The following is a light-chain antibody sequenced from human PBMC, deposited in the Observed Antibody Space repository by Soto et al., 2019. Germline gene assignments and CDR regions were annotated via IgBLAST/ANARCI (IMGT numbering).Light chain of an antibody. CDR3: SSYTGTNTLG. CDR1: SSDVGDYNY. J-gene: IGLJ2*01. V-gene: IGLV2-14*01. CDR2: GVT. Sequence: SALTQPASVSGSPGQSITISCTGTSSDVGDYNYVSWYLQHPGKAPKLIIYGVTNRPSGISNRFSGSKSGNTASLTISGLQAEDEADYYCSSYTGTNTLGFGGGTKLTVL.